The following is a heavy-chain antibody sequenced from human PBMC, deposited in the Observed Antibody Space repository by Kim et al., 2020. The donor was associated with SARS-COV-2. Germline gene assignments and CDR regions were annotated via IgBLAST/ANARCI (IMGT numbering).Heavy chain of an antibody. CDR2: IYYSGST. Sequence: SETLSLTCTVSGGSISGYYWSWIRQPPGKGLEWIGYIYYSGSTNYNPSLKSRVTISVDTSKNQFSLKLSSATAADTAVYYCARDYDYSENYSDAFDIWGQGTLVTVSS. V-gene: IGHV4-59*01. D-gene: IGHD1-26*01. CDR3: ARDYDYSENYSDAFDI. J-gene: IGHJ3*02. CDR1: GGSISGYY.